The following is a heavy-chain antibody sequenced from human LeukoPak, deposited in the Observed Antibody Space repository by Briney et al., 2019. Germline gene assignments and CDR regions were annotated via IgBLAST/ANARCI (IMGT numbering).Heavy chain of an antibody. CDR3: ASSLGYCSSTSCYNRIFDY. CDR1: GGSFSGYY. D-gene: IGHD2-2*02. CDR2: INHSGST. Sequence: SETLSLTCAVYGGSFSGYYWSWIRQPPGKGLERIGEINHSGSTNYNPSLKSRVTISVDTSKNQFSLKLSSVTAADTAVYYCASSLGYCSSTSCYNRIFDYWGQGTLVTVSS. J-gene: IGHJ4*02. V-gene: IGHV4-34*01.